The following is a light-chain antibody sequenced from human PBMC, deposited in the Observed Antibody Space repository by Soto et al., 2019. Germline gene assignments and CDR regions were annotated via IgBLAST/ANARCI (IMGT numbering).Light chain of an antibody. CDR1: QGISNW. J-gene: IGKJ3*01. CDR2: AAS. Sequence: DIRMSRWPSYVSESVGDRVTITCRASQGISNWLAWYQQKPGKAPKLLIYAASSLQGGVPSRFSGSGSGTDFTLTSSSQQPEDCATCNSPQRYISPFTVDPETEVDIK. V-gene: IGKV1-12*01. CDR3: PQRYISPFT.